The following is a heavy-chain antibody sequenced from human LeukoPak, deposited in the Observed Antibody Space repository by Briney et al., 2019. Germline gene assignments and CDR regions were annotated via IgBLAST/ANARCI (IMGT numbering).Heavy chain of an antibody. V-gene: IGHV1-69*13. J-gene: IGHJ6*03. D-gene: IGHD2-2*01. CDR2: IIPIFGTA. CDR1: GGTFSSYA. Sequence: ASVKVSCKASGGTFSSYAVSWVRQAPGQGLEWMGGIIPIFGTANYAQKFQGRVTITADESTSTAYMELSSLRSEDTAVYYCARGLGYCSSTSCNYYYYYMDVWGKGTTVTVSS. CDR3: ARGLGYCSSTSCNYYYYYMDV.